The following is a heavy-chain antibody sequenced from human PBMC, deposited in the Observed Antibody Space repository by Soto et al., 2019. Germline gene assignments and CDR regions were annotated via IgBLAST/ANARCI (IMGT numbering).Heavy chain of an antibody. CDR2: IYYSGST. CDR3: ARQSITMVRGVMVSWFDP. D-gene: IGHD3-10*01. Sequence: SETLSLTCTVSGGSISSGDYYWSWIRQPPGKGLEWIGYIYYSGSTYYNPSLKSRVTISVDTSKNQFSLKLSSVTAADTAVYYCARQSITMVRGVMVSWFDPWGQGTLVTVSS. CDR1: GGSISSGDYY. J-gene: IGHJ5*02. V-gene: IGHV4-30-4*01.